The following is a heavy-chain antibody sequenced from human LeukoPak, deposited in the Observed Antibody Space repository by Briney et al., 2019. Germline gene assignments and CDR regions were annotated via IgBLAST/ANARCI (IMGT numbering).Heavy chain of an antibody. J-gene: IGHJ3*02. V-gene: IGHV3-21*01. CDR3: ASASYCSSTSCYTGIDAFDI. D-gene: IGHD2-2*02. CDR2: ISSSSSYI. CDR1: GFTFSSYS. Sequence: AGGSLRLSCAASGFTFSSYSMNWVRQAPGKGLEWVSSISSSSSYIYYADSVKGRFTISRDNAKNSLYLQMNSLRAEDTAVYYCASASYCSSTSCYTGIDAFDIWGQGTMVTVSS.